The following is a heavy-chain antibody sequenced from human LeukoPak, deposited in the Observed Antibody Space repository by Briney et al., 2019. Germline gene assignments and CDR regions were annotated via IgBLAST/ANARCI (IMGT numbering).Heavy chain of an antibody. V-gene: IGHV4-59*08. CDR1: GGSISSYY. CDR3: ARLYGSGSFQYFDY. D-gene: IGHD3-10*01. J-gene: IGHJ4*02. CDR2: IYYSGRT. Sequence: SETLSLTCTVSGGSISSYYWSWIRQPPGKGLEWIGYIYYSGRTNYNPSLKSRGTISVDTSKTQFSLQLSSVTAADTAVYYCARLYGSGSFQYFDYWGQGTLVTVSS.